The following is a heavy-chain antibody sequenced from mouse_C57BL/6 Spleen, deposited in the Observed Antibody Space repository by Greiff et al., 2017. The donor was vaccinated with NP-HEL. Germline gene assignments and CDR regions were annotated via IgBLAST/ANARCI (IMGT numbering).Heavy chain of an antibody. V-gene: IGHV5-4*01. Sequence: EVQLVESGGGLVKPGGSLKLSCAASGFTFSSYAMSWVRQTPEKRLEWVATISDGGSYTYYPDNVKGRFTISRDNAKNNLYLQMSHLKSEDTAMYYCARAGLLRIKTMDYWGQGTSVTVSS. CDR2: ISDGGSYT. J-gene: IGHJ4*01. CDR3: ARAGLLRIKTMDY. CDR1: GFTFSSYA. D-gene: IGHD1-1*01.